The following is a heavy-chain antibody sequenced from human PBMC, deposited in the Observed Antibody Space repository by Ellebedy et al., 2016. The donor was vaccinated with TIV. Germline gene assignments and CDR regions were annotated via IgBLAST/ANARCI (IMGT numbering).Heavy chain of an antibody. Sequence: AASVKVSCKASGYTFISYGINWVRQAPGQGLEWMGWINAYNGNTNYAQKLQDRVTMTTDTSTSIGYMELRSLRSDDTAVYYCARGSSGYPFAVADYWGQGTLVTVSS. D-gene: IGHD3-22*01. J-gene: IGHJ4*02. V-gene: IGHV1-18*04. CDR3: ARGSSGYPFAVADY. CDR1: GYTFISYG. CDR2: INAYNGNT.